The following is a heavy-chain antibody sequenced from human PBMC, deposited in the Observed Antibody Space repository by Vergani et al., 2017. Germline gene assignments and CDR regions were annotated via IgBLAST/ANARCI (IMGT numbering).Heavy chain of an antibody. CDR2: IYTSGST. V-gene: IGHV4-4*09. Sequence: QVQLQESGPGLVKPSETLSLTCTVSGGSISSYYWSWIRQPPGKGLEWIGYIYTSGSTNYNPSLKSRVTISVDTSKNQFSLKLSSVTAADTAVYYCARHTCSSTSCFNWFDPWGQGTLVTVSS. CDR1: GGSISSYY. D-gene: IGHD2-2*01. CDR3: ARHTCSSTSCFNWFDP. J-gene: IGHJ5*02.